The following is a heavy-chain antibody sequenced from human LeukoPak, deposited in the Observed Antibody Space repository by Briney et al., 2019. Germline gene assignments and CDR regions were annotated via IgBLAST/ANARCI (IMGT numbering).Heavy chain of an antibody. Sequence: NPGRSLRLSCAASGFTFSDYYMSWVRQAPGKGLEWVSYISSSSSYTNYADSVKGRFTISRDNAKNSLYLQMNSLRAEDTAVYYCAREGYTGNFDYWGQGTLVTVSS. CDR2: ISSSSSYT. D-gene: IGHD2-2*02. CDR3: AREGYTGNFDY. CDR1: GFTFSDYY. V-gene: IGHV3-11*05. J-gene: IGHJ4*02.